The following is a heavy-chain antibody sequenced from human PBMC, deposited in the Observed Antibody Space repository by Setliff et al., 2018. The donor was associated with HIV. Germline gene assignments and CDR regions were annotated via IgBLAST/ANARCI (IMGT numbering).Heavy chain of an antibody. D-gene: IGHD6-25*01. CDR2: INHSGST. CDR3: ARYSPRGYTLTGPY. J-gene: IGHJ4*02. V-gene: IGHV4-34*01. CDR1: GGSFSGHY. Sequence: SETLSLTCAVYGGSFSGHYWSWIRQPPGKGLEWIGEINHSGSTNYNPSLKSRVTISVDTSKNQFSLKLTSVTAADTAVYYCARYSPRGYTLTGPYWGQGTLVTVSS.